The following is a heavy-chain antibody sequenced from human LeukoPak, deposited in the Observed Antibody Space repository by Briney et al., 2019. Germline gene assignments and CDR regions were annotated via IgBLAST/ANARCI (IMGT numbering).Heavy chain of an antibody. D-gene: IGHD6-19*01. J-gene: IGHJ5*02. Sequence: PGGSLRLSCAASGFTFSSYSMNWVRQAPGKGLEWVSSISSSSSYIHYADSVKGRFTISRDNAKNSLYLQMNSLRAEDTAVYYCAKDLGSGWYVRSGFDPWGQGTLVTVSS. CDR2: ISSSSSYI. CDR1: GFTFSSYS. CDR3: AKDLGSGWYVRSGFDP. V-gene: IGHV3-21*01.